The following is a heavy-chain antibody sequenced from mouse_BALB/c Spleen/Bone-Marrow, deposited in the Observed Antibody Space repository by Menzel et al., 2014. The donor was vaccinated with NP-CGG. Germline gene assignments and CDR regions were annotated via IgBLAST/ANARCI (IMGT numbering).Heavy chain of an antibody. Sequence: QVQLQQPGPGLVQPSQSLSITCTVSGFSLTSYGVHWVRQSPGKGLEWLGVIWRGGSTDYNAAFMSRLSITKANSKSQVYFKMNSLQADDTAIYYCAKIGTATGAMDYWGQGTSVTVSS. CDR1: GFSLTSYG. CDR2: IWRGGST. D-gene: IGHD2-14*01. J-gene: IGHJ4*01. V-gene: IGHV2-5*01. CDR3: AKIGTATGAMDY.